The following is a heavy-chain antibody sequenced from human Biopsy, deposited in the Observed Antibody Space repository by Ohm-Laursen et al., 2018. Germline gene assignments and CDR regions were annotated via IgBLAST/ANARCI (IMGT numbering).Heavy chain of an antibody. CDR2: MNPDSGRS. CDR1: GGTFIGFA. D-gene: IGHD2-8*01. CDR3: ALGGVLGSQMVYAKSGIDF. J-gene: IGHJ6*01. Sequence: GASVKLSCKASGGTFIGFAINWVRQVPGQGLEWMGWMNPDSGRSNWAAKFQGRLSMTRITSVSTAFMELTSLRSEDTAVYYCALGGVLGSQMVYAKSGIDFWGQGTTVTVSS. V-gene: IGHV1-8*01.